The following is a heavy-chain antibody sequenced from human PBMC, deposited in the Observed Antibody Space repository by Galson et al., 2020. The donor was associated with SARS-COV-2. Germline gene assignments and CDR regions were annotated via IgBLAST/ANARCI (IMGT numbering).Heavy chain of an antibody. J-gene: IGHJ4*02. CDR2: IHYSGSN. V-gene: IGHV4-39*07. CDR1: GDSISSSRYY. Sequence: SETLSLTCTVSGDSISSSRYYWGWIRQPPGTGPEWIGSIHYSGSNFYNPSLKSRVTISLDTSKNQFSLKLSSVTAADTAVFFGAREEAGRYFDSWGQVTLVTVSS. D-gene: IGHD6-19*01. CDR3: AREEAGRYFDS.